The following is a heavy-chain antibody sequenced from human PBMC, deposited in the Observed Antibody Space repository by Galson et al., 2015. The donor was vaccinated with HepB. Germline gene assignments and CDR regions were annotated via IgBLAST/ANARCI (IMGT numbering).Heavy chain of an antibody. Sequence: SVKVSCKASGGTSGSHAISWIRQAPGQGLEWMGGIIPIFGTAKYAQKFQGKVTITADESSSTAYMELSSLRSEDTAVYYCARGGSDYDFKFDLWGRGTLVIVSS. CDR1: GGTSGSHA. CDR2: IIPIFGTA. D-gene: IGHD3-3*01. J-gene: IGHJ2*01. V-gene: IGHV1-69*13. CDR3: ARGGSDYDFKFDL.